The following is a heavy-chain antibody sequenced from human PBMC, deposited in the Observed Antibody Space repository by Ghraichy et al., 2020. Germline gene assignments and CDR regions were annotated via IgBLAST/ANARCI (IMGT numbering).Heavy chain of an antibody. CDR3: ARDEVRAYYDFWSGYYTSYFDY. CDR1: GFTFSSYS. J-gene: IGHJ4*02. D-gene: IGHD3-3*01. V-gene: IGHV3-21*01. Sequence: GGSLRLSCAASGFTFSSYSMNWVRQAPGKGLEWVSSISSSSSYIYYADSVKGRFTISRDNAKNSLYLQMNSLRAEDTAVYYCARDEVRAYYDFWSGYYTSYFDYWGQGTLVTGSS. CDR2: ISSSSSYI.